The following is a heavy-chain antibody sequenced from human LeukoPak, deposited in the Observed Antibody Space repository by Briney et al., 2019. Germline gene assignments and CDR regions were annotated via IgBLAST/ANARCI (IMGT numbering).Heavy chain of an antibody. CDR3: ARDSSSGEFDY. V-gene: IGHV3-7*01. J-gene: IGHJ4*02. CDR1: GFAFSSYW. Sequence: GGSLRLSCAASGFAFSSYWMSWVRQAPGKGLEWVANIKQDGSEKSYVDSVKGRFTISRDNAKNTLYLHMNSLRAEDTAVYYCARDSSSGEFDYWGQGTLVTVSS. D-gene: IGHD3-22*01. CDR2: IKQDGSEK.